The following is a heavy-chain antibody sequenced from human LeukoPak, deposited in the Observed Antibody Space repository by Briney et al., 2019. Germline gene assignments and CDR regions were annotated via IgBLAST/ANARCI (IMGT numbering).Heavy chain of an antibody. CDR3: SRDPRHNDF. Sequence: GGSLRLSCAASEFTFNNYWMGWVRQAPGKGLEWVANIKEDGGEKYYVDSVKGRFTISRDNAKNSLYLHMNSLTVEDTAVYYCSRDPRHNDFWGQGTLVTVSS. V-gene: IGHV3-7*03. CDR2: IKEDGGEK. CDR1: EFTFNNYW. J-gene: IGHJ4*02.